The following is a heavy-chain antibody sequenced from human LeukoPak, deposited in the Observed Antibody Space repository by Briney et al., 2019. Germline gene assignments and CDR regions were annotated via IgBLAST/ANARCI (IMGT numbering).Heavy chain of an antibody. CDR2: ISVFNGRL. CDR1: GYSFTSFS. CDR3: ARGVGGGYYPDAFDF. D-gene: IGHD3-22*01. Sequence: ASVKVSCKASGYSFTSFSITRVRQAPGQGLEWMGWISVFNGRLDCAQKFRYRVTLTTDTSTTTAYLDLRSLKSADTAVYYCARGVGGGYYPDAFDFWGQGTVVTVSS. J-gene: IGHJ3*01. V-gene: IGHV1-18*01.